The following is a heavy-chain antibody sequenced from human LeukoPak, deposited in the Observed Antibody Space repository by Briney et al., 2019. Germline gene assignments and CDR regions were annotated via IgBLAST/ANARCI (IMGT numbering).Heavy chain of an antibody. D-gene: IGHD3-10*01. V-gene: IGHV3-30*04. Sequence: GGSLRLSCAASGFTFSSYAMHWVRQAPGKGLEWVALISYDGSNKYYADSVKGRFTISRDNSKNTLYLQMNSLRAEDTAVYYCATTLTHYYGHPVGAFDIWGQGQWSPSLQ. CDR2: ISYDGSNK. CDR3: ATTLTHYYGHPVGAFDI. CDR1: GFTFSSYA. J-gene: IGHJ3*02.